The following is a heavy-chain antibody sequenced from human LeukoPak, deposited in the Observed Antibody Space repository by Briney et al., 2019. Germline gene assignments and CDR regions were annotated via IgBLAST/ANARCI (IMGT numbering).Heavy chain of an antibody. CDR3: ASARAAWDWNDAFDI. Sequence: SETLSLTCTVSGGSISSGGYYWSWIRQHPGKGLEWIGYIYYSGSTYYNPSLKSRVTISVDTSKNQFSLKLSSVTAADTAVYYCASARAAWDWNDAFDIWGQGTMVTVSS. J-gene: IGHJ3*02. CDR1: GGSISSGGYY. D-gene: IGHD1-1*01. V-gene: IGHV4-31*03. CDR2: IYYSGST.